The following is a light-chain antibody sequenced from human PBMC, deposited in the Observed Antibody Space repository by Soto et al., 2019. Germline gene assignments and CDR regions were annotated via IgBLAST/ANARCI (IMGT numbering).Light chain of an antibody. CDR1: QSVLYSSTNKNY. CDR3: QQYYSTPLT. CDR2: WAS. J-gene: IGKJ4*01. Sequence: DIVMTQSPDYLAVSLGERATINCKSSQSVLYSSTNKNYLAWYQQKPGQPPKLLIYWASTRESGVPDRFSRSGSGTDFTLTISSRQAEDVAFYYCQQYYSTPLTFGGGTKVEIK. V-gene: IGKV4-1*01.